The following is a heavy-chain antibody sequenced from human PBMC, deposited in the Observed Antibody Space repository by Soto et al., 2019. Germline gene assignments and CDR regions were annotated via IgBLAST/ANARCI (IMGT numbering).Heavy chain of an antibody. CDR3: ARTVVGGFTLDH. Sequence: QGQLVESGGGAVQPGRSLRLSCAASGFTFNNYGMHWVRQAPGKGPEWVAVIWSDGTAKFYADSVKGRFTISRDNSKNTLSLQMSSLRVEDTAVYYCARTVVGGFTLDHWGQGTLVTVSS. J-gene: IGHJ4*02. CDR2: IWSDGTAK. V-gene: IGHV3-33*01. D-gene: IGHD2-15*01. CDR1: GFTFNNYG.